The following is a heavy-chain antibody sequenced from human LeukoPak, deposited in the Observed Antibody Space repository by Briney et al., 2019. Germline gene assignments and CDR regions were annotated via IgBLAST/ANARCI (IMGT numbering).Heavy chain of an antibody. Sequence: PGGSLRLSCAASGFTFSSYGMHWVRQAPGKWLEWVAVISYDGSNKYYADSVKGRFTISRDNSKNTLYLQMNGLRAEDTAVYYCARDQPHTQASYDYVWGSYRGKPGAFDIWGQGTMVTVSS. D-gene: IGHD3-16*02. J-gene: IGHJ3*02. CDR2: ISYDGSNK. CDR3: ARDQPHTQASYDYVWGSYRGKPGAFDI. CDR1: GFTFSSYG. V-gene: IGHV3-30*03.